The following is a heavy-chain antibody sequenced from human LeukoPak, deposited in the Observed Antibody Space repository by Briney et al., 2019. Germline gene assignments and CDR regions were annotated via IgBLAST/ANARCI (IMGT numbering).Heavy chain of an antibody. D-gene: IGHD3-3*01. V-gene: IGHV4-61*02. Sequence: SQTLSLTCTVSGGSISSGSYYWSWIRQPAGKGLGWIGRIYTSGSTNYNPSLKSRVTISVDTSKNQFSLKLSSVTAADTAVYYCAREKNYDFWSGYLDYWGQGTLVTVSS. CDR1: GGSISSGSYY. CDR2: IYTSGST. CDR3: AREKNYDFWSGYLDY. J-gene: IGHJ4*02.